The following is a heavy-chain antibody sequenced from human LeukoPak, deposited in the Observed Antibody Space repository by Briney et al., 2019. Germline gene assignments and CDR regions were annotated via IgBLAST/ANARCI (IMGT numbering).Heavy chain of an antibody. CDR2: IKQDGTEK. D-gene: IGHD2-15*01. Sequence: GGSLRLSCAASGFNFSSYWMSWVRQTPGKGLEWVANIKQDGTEKYYVDSVRGRFAISRDNAKSSLYLQMNSLRVEDTAVYYCTRDCRDYCQTASLGKWGQGTLVTVSP. V-gene: IGHV3-7*01. J-gene: IGHJ4*02. CDR1: GFNFSSYW. CDR3: TRDCRDYCQTASLGK.